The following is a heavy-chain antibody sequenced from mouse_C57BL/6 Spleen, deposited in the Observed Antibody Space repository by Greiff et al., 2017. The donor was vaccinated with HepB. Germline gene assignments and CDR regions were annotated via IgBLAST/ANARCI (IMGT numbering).Heavy chain of an antibody. Sequence: VQVVESGPGLVQPSQSLSITCTVSGFSLTSYGVHWVRQSPGKGLEWLGVIWSGGSTDYNAAFISRLSISKDNSKSQVFFKMNSLQADDTAIYYCARFFYDYDVDYYAMDYWGQGTSVTVSS. J-gene: IGHJ4*01. CDR3: ARFFYDYDVDYYAMDY. V-gene: IGHV2-2*01. D-gene: IGHD2-4*01. CDR1: GFSLTSYG. CDR2: IWSGGST.